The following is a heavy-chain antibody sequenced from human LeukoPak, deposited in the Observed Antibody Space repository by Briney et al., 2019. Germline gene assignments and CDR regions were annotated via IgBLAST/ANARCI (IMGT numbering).Heavy chain of an antibody. J-gene: IGHJ4*02. CDR1: GGSISSSSYY. CDR2: IYYSGST. D-gene: IGHD6-19*01. V-gene: IGHV4-39*01. CDR3: ARNTIAVAGRRPYYFDY. Sequence: PLETLSLTRTVSGGSISSSSYYWGWIRQPPGKGLEWIGSIYYSGSTYYNPSLKSRVTISVDTSKNQFSLKLSSVTAADTAVYYCARNTIAVAGRRPYYFDYWGQGTLVTVSS.